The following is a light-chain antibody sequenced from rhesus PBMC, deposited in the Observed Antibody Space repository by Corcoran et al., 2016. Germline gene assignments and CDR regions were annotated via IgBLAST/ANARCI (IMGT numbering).Light chain of an antibody. J-gene: IGKJ2*01. CDR1: QNIYSN. V-gene: IGKV1S12*01. Sequence: DIQMTQSPSALSASVGDRVTISCRASQNIYSNLAWYQQKPGKAPNLLIYAASSLLTGIPSRFSGRGSVTDFTLTISSLQPEDSAAYYCQHYYDNPYSFGQGTKVEIK. CDR3: QHYYDNPYS. CDR2: AAS.